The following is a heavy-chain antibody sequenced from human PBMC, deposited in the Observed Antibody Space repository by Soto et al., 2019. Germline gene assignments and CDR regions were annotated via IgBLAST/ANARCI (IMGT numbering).Heavy chain of an antibody. V-gene: IGHV1-2*02. CDR1: GYTFTGYY. Sequence: GASVKVSCKASGYTFTGYYMHWVRQAPGQGLEWMGWINSNSGGTNYAQKFQGRVTMTRDTSISTAYMELTRLTSDDTAVYYCARPYCSSSGCHGWFDPWGQGTLVTV. CDR2: INSNSGGT. J-gene: IGHJ5*02. CDR3: ARPYCSSSGCHGWFDP. D-gene: IGHD2-2*01.